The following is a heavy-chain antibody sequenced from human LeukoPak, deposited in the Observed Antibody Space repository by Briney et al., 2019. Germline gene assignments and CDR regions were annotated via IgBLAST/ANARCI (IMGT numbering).Heavy chain of an antibody. D-gene: IGHD3-10*01. J-gene: IGHJ4*02. CDR1: GYTFTSYY. V-gene: IGHV1-46*01. Sequence: ASVKVSCKASGYTFTSYYMHWVRQAPGQGLEWMGIINPSGGSTSYAQKFQGRVTMTRDTSISTAYMELSRLRSDDTAVYYCARDSNYYGSGSYAGYWGQGTLVTVSS. CDR2: INPSGGST. CDR3: ARDSNYYGSGSYAGY.